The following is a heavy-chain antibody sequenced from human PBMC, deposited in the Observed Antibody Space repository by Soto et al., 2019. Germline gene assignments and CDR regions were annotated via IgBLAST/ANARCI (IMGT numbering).Heavy chain of an antibody. J-gene: IGHJ5*02. D-gene: IGHD4-17*01. CDR2: IYYSGST. CDR1: GCSISSTNYY. Sequence: LSLTCTVSGCSISSTNYYWGWIRQPPGMGLEWVVSIYYSGSTYYNPSPKTRVTISVATYKQQYPLKLNYVTAAYTAMYYCARQVVTVTTPRKNWFDPWGQGTLVTVSS. V-gene: IGHV4-39*01. CDR3: ARQVVTVTTPRKNWFDP.